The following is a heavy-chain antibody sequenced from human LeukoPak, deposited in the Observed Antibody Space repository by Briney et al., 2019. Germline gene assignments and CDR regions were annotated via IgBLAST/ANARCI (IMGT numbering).Heavy chain of an antibody. D-gene: IGHD6-6*01. V-gene: IGHV3-53*01. CDR2: IYSGGST. J-gene: IGHJ6*02. CDR1: GFTVSSNY. Sequence: GGSLRLSCAASGFTVSSNYMSWVRQAPGKGLEWVSVIYSGGSTYYADSVKGRFTISRDNSRTTLYLQMNSMRAEDTAVYYCARLPRSSSVDYYYYGMDVWGQGTTVTVSS. CDR3: ARLPRSSSVDYYYYGMDV.